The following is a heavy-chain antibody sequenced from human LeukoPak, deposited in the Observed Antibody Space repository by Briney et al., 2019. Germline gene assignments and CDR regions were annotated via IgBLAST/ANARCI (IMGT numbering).Heavy chain of an antibody. D-gene: IGHD2-8*01. Sequence: SETLSLTCTVSGGSISSSDYYWGWIRQPPGKALEWIGTLYYTGSTYYNASLKSRVTISVDTSKNQFSLKLRSVTAADTAVYFCAREPYMLPGAFDYWGQGILVTVSS. V-gene: IGHV4-39*02. J-gene: IGHJ4*02. CDR3: AREPYMLPGAFDY. CDR2: LYYTGST. CDR1: GGSISSSDYY.